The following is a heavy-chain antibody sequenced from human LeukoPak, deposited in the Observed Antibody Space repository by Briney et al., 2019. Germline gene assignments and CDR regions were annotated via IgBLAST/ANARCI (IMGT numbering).Heavy chain of an antibody. V-gene: IGHV4-59*01. D-gene: IGHD6-13*01. Sequence: SETLSLTCTVSGGSISSYYWSWIRQPPGKGLEWIGYIYYSGSTNYNPSLKSRVTISVDTSKNQFSLKLSSVTAADTAVYYCARIGGYSSSWPNGHNWFDPWGQGTLVTVSS. CDR2: IYYSGST. J-gene: IGHJ5*02. CDR1: GGSISSYY. CDR3: ARIGGYSSSWPNGHNWFDP.